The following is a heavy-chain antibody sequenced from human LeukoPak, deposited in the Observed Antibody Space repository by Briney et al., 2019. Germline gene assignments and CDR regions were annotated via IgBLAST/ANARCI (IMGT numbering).Heavy chain of an antibody. J-gene: IGHJ2*01. V-gene: IGHV3-30*02. CDR2: MRYDGSDK. Sequence: SGGSLRLSCAASGFTFSNYGMHWVRQAPGRGLEWVSFMRYDGSDKYYADPVKGRFTISRDNSKNTLYLQMNSLRAEDTAAYYCAKDLSWFGDRIARPQNWYFDLWGRGTLVTVSS. D-gene: IGHD3-10*01. CDR1: GFTFSNYG. CDR3: AKDLSWFGDRIARPQNWYFDL.